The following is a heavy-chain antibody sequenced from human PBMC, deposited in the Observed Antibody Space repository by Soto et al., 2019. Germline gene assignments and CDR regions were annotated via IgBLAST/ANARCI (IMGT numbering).Heavy chain of an antibody. J-gene: IGHJ4*02. Sequence: QVQLQESGPGLMKPSQTLSLTCTVSGGSISSDGYYWSWIRQHPGKARGWFGFVSYSGNTHYNSSLKSRVTISVDTSKNQFSLKLSSVTAADTAVYYCARVPYDSSGFGYFDYWGQGALVTVSS. CDR2: VSYSGNT. D-gene: IGHD3-22*01. CDR3: ARVPYDSSGFGYFDY. V-gene: IGHV4-31*03. CDR1: GGSISSDGYY.